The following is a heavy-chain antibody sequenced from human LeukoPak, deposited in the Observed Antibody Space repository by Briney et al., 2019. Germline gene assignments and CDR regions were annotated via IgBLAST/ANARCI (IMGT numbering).Heavy chain of an antibody. J-gene: IGHJ4*02. CDR1: GYSISSGYY. D-gene: IGHD3-10*02. Sequence: SETLSLTCTVSGYSISSGYYWGWIRQPPGKGLEWIGSIYHSGSTYYNPSLKSRVTISVDTSKNQFSLKLSSVTAADTAVYYCARWGLFGELDCWGQGTLVTVSS. CDR3: ARWGLFGELDC. CDR2: IYHSGST. V-gene: IGHV4-38-2*02.